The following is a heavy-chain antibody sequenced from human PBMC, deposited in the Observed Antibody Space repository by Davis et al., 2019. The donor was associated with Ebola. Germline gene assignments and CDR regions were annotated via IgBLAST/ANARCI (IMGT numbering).Heavy chain of an antibody. CDR2: ISYDGSNK. Sequence: GESLKISCAASGFTFSSYAMHWVRQAPGKGLEWVAVISYDGSNKYYADSVKGRFTISRDNSKNTLYLQMNSLRAEDTAVYYCARGDQGYSYGYCFDYWGQGTLVTVSS. CDR1: GFTFSSYA. CDR3: ARGDQGYSYGYCFDY. J-gene: IGHJ4*02. V-gene: IGHV3-30*14. D-gene: IGHD5-18*01.